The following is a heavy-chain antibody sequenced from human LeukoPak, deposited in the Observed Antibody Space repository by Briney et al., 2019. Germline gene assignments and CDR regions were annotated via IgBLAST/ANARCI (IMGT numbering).Heavy chain of an antibody. CDR3: ARGFGDYLLTLGLDY. CDR1: GGTFSSYA. V-gene: IGHV1-69*13. D-gene: IGHD4-17*01. CDR2: IIPIFGTA. Sequence: SVKVSCKASGGTFSSYAISWVRQAPGQGLEWMGGIIPIFGTANYAQKFQGRVTITADESTSTAYMELGSLRSEDTAVYYCARGFGDYLLTLGLDYWGQGTLVTVSS. J-gene: IGHJ4*02.